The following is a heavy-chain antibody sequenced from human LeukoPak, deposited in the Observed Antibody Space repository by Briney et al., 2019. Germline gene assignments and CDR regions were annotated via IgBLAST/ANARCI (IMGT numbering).Heavy chain of an antibody. CDR1: GFTISSYA. CDR3: ATPVQKEVVVVAANDY. D-gene: IGHD2-15*01. Sequence: PGGSLRLSCAASGFTISSYAMHWVRQAPGKGLEWVAVISYDGSNKYYADSVKGRFTISRDNSKNTLYLQMNSLRAEDTAVYYCATPVQKEVVVVAANDYWGQGTLVTVSS. J-gene: IGHJ4*02. V-gene: IGHV3-30-3*01. CDR2: ISYDGSNK.